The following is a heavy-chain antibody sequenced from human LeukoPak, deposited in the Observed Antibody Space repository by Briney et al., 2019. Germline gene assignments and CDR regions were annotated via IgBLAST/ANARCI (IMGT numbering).Heavy chain of an antibody. CDR2: IIPIFGTA. Sequence: ASVKVSCKTSGYTFTNYHFTWVRQAPGQGLEWMGGIIPIFGTANYAQKFQGRVTITADESTSTAYMELSSLRSEDTAVYYCARDPTPGGDNWFDPWGQGTLVTVSS. CDR1: GYTFTNYH. D-gene: IGHD3-10*01. CDR3: ARDPTPGGDNWFDP. J-gene: IGHJ5*02. V-gene: IGHV1-69*13.